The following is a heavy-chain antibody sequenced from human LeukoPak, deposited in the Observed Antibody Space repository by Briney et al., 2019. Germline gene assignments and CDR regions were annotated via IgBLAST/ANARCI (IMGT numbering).Heavy chain of an antibody. V-gene: IGHV3-30*02. CDR1: GFTFSSYG. Sequence: PGGSLRLSCAASGFTFSSYGMHWLRQAPGKGLEWVAFIRYDGSNKYYADSVKGRFTISRDNSKNTLYLQMNSLRAEDTAVYYCAKDSRSKYYYYGMDVWGQGTTVTVSS. CDR3: AKDSRSKYYYYGMDV. J-gene: IGHJ6*02. D-gene: IGHD2/OR15-2a*01. CDR2: IRYDGSNK.